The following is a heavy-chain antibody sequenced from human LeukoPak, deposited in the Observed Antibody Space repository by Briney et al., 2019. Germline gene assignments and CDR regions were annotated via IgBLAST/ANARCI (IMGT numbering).Heavy chain of an antibody. V-gene: IGHV4-61*02. CDR2: IYTSGST. Sequence: PSETLSLTCTVSAGSISSGSYYWSWIRQPAGKGLEWIGRIYTSGSTNYNPSLKSRVTMSVDTSKNQFSLKLSSVTAADTAVYYCARGVYCSGGRCYGPLYYYYYMDVWGKGTTVTISS. D-gene: IGHD2-15*01. CDR1: AGSISSGSYY. CDR3: ARGVYCSGGRCYGPLYYYYYMDV. J-gene: IGHJ6*03.